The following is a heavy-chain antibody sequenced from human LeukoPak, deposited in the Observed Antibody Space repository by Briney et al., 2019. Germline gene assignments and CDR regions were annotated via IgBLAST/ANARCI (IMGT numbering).Heavy chain of an antibody. V-gene: IGHV3-21*01. J-gene: IGHJ4*02. Sequence: TGGSLRLSCAASGFTFSSYSMNWVRQAPGKGLEWVSSISSSSSYIYYADSVKGRFTISRDNAKNSLYLQMNSLRAEDTAVYYCAKDGSYGYSGDFDYWGQGTLVTVSS. CDR1: GFTFSSYS. CDR3: AKDGSYGYSGDFDY. D-gene: IGHD5-18*01. CDR2: ISSSSSYI.